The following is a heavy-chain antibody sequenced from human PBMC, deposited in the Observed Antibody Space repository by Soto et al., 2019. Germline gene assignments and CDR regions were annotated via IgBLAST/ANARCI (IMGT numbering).Heavy chain of an antibody. CDR2: IIPIFGTA. V-gene: IGHV1-69*01. J-gene: IGHJ3*02. CDR3: ARESSSDYAFDI. CDR1: GGTFSSYA. D-gene: IGHD6-13*01. Sequence: QVQLVQSGAEVKKPGSSVKVSCKASGGTFSSYAISWVRQAPGQGLEWMGGIIPIFGTANYAQKFQGRVTITADESTSTAYVALSSLRAEDTAGYYYARESSSDYAFDIWGRGTMVTVSS.